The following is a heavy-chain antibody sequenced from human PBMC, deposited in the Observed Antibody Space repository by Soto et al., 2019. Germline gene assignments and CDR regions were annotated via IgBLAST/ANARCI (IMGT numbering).Heavy chain of an antibody. V-gene: IGHV3-48*03. CDR3: ARVRATNAIRRCIDY. Sequence: EVQLVESGGGLVQPGGSPRLSCAASGFTLRTYEVNWVRQAPGKGLEWVSYISSSGSTVYYADSVKGRFTISRDNAKNSLYLQMNSLRAGDTAVYFCARVRATNAIRRCIDYWGRGTLVTVSS. CDR1: GFTLRTYE. CDR2: ISSSGSTV. J-gene: IGHJ4*02. D-gene: IGHD5-12*01.